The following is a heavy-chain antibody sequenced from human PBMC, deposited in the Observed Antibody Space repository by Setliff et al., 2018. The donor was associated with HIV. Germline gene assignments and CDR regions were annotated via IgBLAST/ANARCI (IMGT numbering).Heavy chain of an antibody. CDR2: ISSGGNT. V-gene: IGHV4-39*01. CDR3: ARLYLNTGGYWASTYRYLDL. D-gene: IGHD2-8*02. J-gene: IGHJ2*01. Sequence: SSETLSLTCTVSGVSVTSTNFYWGWIRQPPGKGLEWIGSISSGGNTHYNTSLKSRVTMSIDTSNNQFSLKLSSVTAADTSVYHCARLYLNTGGYWASTYRYLDLWGRGTLVTVSS. CDR1: GVSVTSTNFY.